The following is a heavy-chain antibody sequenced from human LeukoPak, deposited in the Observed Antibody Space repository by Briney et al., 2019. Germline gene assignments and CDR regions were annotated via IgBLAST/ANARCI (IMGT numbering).Heavy chain of an antibody. V-gene: IGHV1-24*01. CDR1: GYTLTELS. J-gene: IGHJ4*02. D-gene: IGHD3-3*01. CDR2: FDPEDGET. Sequence: ASVKVSCKVSGYTLTELSMHWVRQAPGKGLEWMGGFDPEDGETIYAQKFQGGVTMTEDTSTDTAYMELSSLRSEDTGVYYCATARILTVLRFLEWLPFDYWGQGTLVTVSS. CDR3: ATARILTVLRFLEWLPFDY.